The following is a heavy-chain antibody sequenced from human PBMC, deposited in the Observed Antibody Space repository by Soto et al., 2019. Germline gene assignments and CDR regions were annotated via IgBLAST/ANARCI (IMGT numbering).Heavy chain of an antibody. J-gene: IGHJ4*02. CDR1: GGSISSSSYY. D-gene: IGHD3-10*01. V-gene: IGHV4-39*01. CDR3: ARHPGSGSYYVDY. Sequence: QLQLQESGPGLVKPSETLSLTCTVSGGSISSSSYYWGWIRQPPGKGLEWIGSIYYSGSTYYNPSLKSRVTISVDTSKNQFSLKLSSVTAADTAVYYCARHPGSGSYYVDYWGQGTLVTVSS. CDR2: IYYSGST.